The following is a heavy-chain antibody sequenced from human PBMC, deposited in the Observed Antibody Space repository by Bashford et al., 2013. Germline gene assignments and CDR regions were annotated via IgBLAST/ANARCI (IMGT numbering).Heavy chain of an antibody. V-gene: IGHV3-21*01. D-gene: IGHD3-9*01. Sequence: VRLGSRKGLEWVSSISSSSSYIYYADSVKGRFTISRDNAKNSLYLQMNSLRAEDTAVYYCASDLLVYDILTGPMGGAFDIWGQGTMVTVSS. CDR2: ISSSSSYI. J-gene: IGHJ3*02. CDR3: ASDLLVYDILTGPMGGAFDI.